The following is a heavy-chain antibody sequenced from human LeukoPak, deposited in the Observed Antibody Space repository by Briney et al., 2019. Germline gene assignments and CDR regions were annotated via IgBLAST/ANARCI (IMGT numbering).Heavy chain of an antibody. CDR3: ARERWYYDSSGYSNYYYYMDV. D-gene: IGHD3-22*01. CDR2: IYSGGST. CDR1: GFTVSSNY. V-gene: IGHV3-66*02. J-gene: IGHJ6*03. Sequence: PGGSLRLSCAASGFTVSSNYMSWVRQAPGKGLEWVSVIYSGGSTYYADSVKGRFTISRDNSKNTLYLQMNSLRAEDTAVYYCARERWYYDSSGYSNYYYYMDVWGKGTTVSVSS.